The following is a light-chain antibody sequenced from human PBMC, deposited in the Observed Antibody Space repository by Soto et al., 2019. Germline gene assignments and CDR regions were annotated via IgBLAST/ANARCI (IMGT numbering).Light chain of an antibody. CDR3: QQFGSSRS. Sequence: EIVVTQSPATLSLSPGGRATLSCRASQSVSSHLAWYQQKPGQAPRLLIYDASNRATGIPDRFSGSGSGTDFTLTISSLQSEDFAVYYCQQFGSSRSFGQGTRLEIK. J-gene: IGKJ5*01. CDR1: QSVSSH. V-gene: IGKV3-11*01. CDR2: DAS.